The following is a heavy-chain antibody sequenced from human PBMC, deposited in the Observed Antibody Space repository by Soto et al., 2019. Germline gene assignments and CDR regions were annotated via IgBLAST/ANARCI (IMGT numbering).Heavy chain of an antibody. J-gene: IGHJ4*02. CDR1: GGTFSSYA. Sequence: ASVKVSCKASGGTFSSYAISWVRQAPGQGLEWMGGIIPIFGTANYAQKFQGRVTITADESTSTAYMELSSLRSEDTAVYYCARDGDYSSSSGGFDYWGQGTLVTVSS. CDR3: ARDGDYSSSSGGFDY. CDR2: IIPIFGTA. D-gene: IGHD6-6*01. V-gene: IGHV1-69*13.